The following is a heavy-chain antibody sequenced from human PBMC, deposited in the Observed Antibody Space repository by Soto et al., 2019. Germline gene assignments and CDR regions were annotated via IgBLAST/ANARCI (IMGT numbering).Heavy chain of an antibody. Sequence: PSETLSLTCAVSGYSISSGNYWGWIRQPPGKGLEWIGSIYHSGSTYYNPSLKSRVTISVDTSKNSFSLKLSSVTAADTAVYHCARPTYGYNYFDYWGQGTRATVS. J-gene: IGHJ4*02. V-gene: IGHV4-38-2*01. CDR2: IYHSGST. CDR3: ARPTYGYNYFDY. CDR1: GYSISSGNY. D-gene: IGHD4-17*01.